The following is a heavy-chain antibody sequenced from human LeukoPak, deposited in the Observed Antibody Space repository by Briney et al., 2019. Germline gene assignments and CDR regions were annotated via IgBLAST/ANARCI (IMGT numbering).Heavy chain of an antibody. CDR1: GGSISRYY. CDR2: IYYSGST. D-gene: IGHD6-19*01. V-gene: IGHV4-59*01. CDR3: ARAGGLVVAGTFDP. J-gene: IGHJ5*02. Sequence: PSETLSLTCTVSGGSISRYYWSWIRQPPGKGLEWLGYIYYSGSTNYNPSLKSRVTISVDTSKNQFSLKLSSVTAADTAVYYCARAGGLVVAGTFDPWGQGTLVTVSS.